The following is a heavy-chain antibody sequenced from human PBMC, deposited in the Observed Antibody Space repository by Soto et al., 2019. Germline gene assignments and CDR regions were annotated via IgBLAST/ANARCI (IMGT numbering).Heavy chain of an antibody. D-gene: IGHD6-13*01. V-gene: IGHV1-46*01. CDR2: INPSGGST. CDR1: GYTFTSYY. J-gene: IGHJ4*02. Sequence: QVQLVQSGAEVKKPGASVKVSCKASGYTFTSYYMHWVRQAPGQGLEWMGIINPSGGSTSYAQKFQGRVTMTRDTSTSTVYMELSSLRSEDTAVYYCILGGYSSSWYELRPDYWGQGTLVTVSS. CDR3: ILGGYSSSWYELRPDY.